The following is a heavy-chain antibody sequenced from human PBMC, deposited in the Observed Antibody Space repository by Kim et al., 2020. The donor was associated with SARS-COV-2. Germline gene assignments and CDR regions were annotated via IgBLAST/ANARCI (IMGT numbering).Heavy chain of an antibody. CDR2: ISGGGGST. CDR3: AKESQSSFDY. Sequence: GGSLRLSCAASGFTFSNYAMNWVRQAPGRGLEWVSGISGGGGSTYYADSVKGRFTISRDDSKNTLYLQMNSLRADDTAVYYCAKESQSSFDYWGQGILVT. J-gene: IGHJ4*02. V-gene: IGHV3-23*01. CDR1: GFTFSNYA.